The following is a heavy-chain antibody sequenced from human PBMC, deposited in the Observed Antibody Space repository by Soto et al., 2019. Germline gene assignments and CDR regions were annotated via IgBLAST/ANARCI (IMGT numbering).Heavy chain of an antibody. CDR2: IYYSGSA. J-gene: IGHJ4*02. Sequence: QVQLQESGPGLVKPSETLSLTCTVSGGSISTYYWSWIRQPPGKGLEWIGWIYYSGSASSNPFLKSRVTMSVDTSKNQFSRKLSSVTATDTAMYFCARHIYGDHDYFDSWGQGTLVTVSS. D-gene: IGHD4-17*01. V-gene: IGHV4-59*08. CDR1: GGSISTYY. CDR3: ARHIYGDHDYFDS.